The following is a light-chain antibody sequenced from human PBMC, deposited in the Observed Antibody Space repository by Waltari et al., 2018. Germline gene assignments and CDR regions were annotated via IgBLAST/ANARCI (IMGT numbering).Light chain of an antibody. V-gene: IGKV1-9*01. J-gene: IGKJ1*01. CDR3: QQLNSYPWT. CDR1: QGISSY. CDR2: AAS. Sequence: DIQLTQSPSFLSASVVDRVTITCRASQGISSYLAWYQQKPRKAPKLLIYAASTLQSGVPSRFSGSGSGTEFTLTSSSLQPEDFATYYCQQLNSYPWTFGQGTKVEIK.